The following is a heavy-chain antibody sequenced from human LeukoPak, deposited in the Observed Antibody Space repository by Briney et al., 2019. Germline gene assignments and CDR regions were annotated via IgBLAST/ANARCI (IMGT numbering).Heavy chain of an antibody. CDR1: GFTFDDYA. CDR3: AKDMRGYYYYGMDV. D-gene: IGHD3-10*01. V-gene: IGHV3-9*01. CDR2: ISWNSGSI. J-gene: IGHJ6*02. Sequence: GRSLRLSCAASGFTFDDYAMHRVRQAPGKGLEWVSGISWNSGSIGYADSVKGRFTISRDNAKNSLYLQMNSLRAEDTALYYCAKDMRGYYYYGMDVWGQGTTVTVSS.